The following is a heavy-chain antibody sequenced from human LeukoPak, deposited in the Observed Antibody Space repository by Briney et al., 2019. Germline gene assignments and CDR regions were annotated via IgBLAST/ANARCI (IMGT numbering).Heavy chain of an antibody. J-gene: IGHJ2*01. V-gene: IGHV3-30*01. CDR1: GFAFSTYA. CDR2: ISYDGSDK. D-gene: IGHD2-8*01. Sequence: PERSLRLSCEVSGFAFSTYAFHWVRQAPGEGLQCVALISYDGSDKYYADSVKGRFTISRDNSKNTLYLQMNSLRPEDTAVYFCARDGMVYAKGNYFDLWGRGTLVTVSS. CDR3: ARDGMVYAKGNYFDL.